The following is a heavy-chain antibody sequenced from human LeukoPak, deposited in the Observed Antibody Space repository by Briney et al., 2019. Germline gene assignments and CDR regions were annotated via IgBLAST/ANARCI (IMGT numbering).Heavy chain of an antibody. CDR2: IYSGGTT. CDR3: ARDGGIIRFGGQDV. Sequence: GGSLRLSCAASGFTVSSKYMTWVRQAPGKGLEWVSVIYSGGTTYYADSVKGRFTISRDNSKNTLFLQMNSLRVEDTAVYYCARDGGIIRFGGQDVWGQGTTVIVS. D-gene: IGHD3-16*01. J-gene: IGHJ6*02. CDR1: GFTVSSKY. V-gene: IGHV3-66*01.